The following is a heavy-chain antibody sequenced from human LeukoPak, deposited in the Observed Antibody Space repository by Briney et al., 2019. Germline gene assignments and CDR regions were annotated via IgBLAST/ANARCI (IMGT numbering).Heavy chain of an antibody. CDR3: ARAHQYSSSSNY. V-gene: IGHV3-21*01. J-gene: IGHJ4*02. Sequence: GGSLRLSCAASGFTFSSYSMNWVRQAPGKGLEWVSSISSSSSYIYYADSVKGRFTISIDNAKNSLYLQMNSLRAEDTAVYYCARAHQYSSSSNYWGQGTLVTVSS. D-gene: IGHD6-6*01. CDR1: GFTFSSYS. CDR2: ISSSSSYI.